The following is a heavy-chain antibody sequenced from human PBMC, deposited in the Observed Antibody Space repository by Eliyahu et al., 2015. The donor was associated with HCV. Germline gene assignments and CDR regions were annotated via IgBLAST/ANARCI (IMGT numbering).Heavy chain of an antibody. J-gene: IGHJ6*02. CDR2: INPNSGGT. CDR1: GXXFPGYX. V-gene: IGHV1-2*04. CDR3: ARGDSALYYGMDV. Sequence: QVQLVQPGAEVKKPGASVKVXCXASGXXFPGYXMXWVRQAPGQGLXWMGWINPNSGGTNYAQKFQGWVTMTRDTSISTAYMELSRLRSDDTAVYYCARGDSALYYGMDVWGQGTTVTVSS. D-gene: IGHD1-26*01.